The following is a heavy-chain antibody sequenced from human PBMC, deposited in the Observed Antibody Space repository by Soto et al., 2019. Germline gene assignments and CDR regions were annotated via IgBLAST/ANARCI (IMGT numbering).Heavy chain of an antibody. CDR3: ARDRATMVRGTRNGMDV. V-gene: IGHV4-31*03. Sequence: QVQLQESGPGLVKPSQTLSLTCTVSGGSISSGGYYWSWIRQHPGKGLEWIGYIYYSGSTYYNPSLKSRVTISVDTSKNQFSLKLSSVTAADTAVYYCARDRATMVRGTRNGMDVWGQGTTVTVSS. J-gene: IGHJ6*02. CDR1: GGSISSGGYY. CDR2: IYYSGST. D-gene: IGHD3-10*01.